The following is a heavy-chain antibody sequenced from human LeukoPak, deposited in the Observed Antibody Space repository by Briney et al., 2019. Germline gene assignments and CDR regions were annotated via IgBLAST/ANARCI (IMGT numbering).Heavy chain of an antibody. CDR3: ARYSCPNGVCYYFDY. J-gene: IGHJ4*02. CDR1: GGSISSYY. Sequence: PSETLSLTCTVSGGSISSYYWSWIRQPPGKGLEWIGYIYYSRSTYYNPSLKSRVTISVDTPKNQFSLKLSSVTAADTAAYYCARYSCPNGVCYYFDYWGQGTLLTVSS. CDR2: IYYSRST. D-gene: IGHD2-8*01. V-gene: IGHV4-59*01.